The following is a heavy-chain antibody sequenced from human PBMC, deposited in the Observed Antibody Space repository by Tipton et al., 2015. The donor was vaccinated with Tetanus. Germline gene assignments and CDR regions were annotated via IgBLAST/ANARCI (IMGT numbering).Heavy chain of an antibody. CDR2: SWYDGPDK. V-gene: IGHV3-33*01. J-gene: IGHJ4*02. D-gene: IGHD2-15*01. CDR1: GFIFSSYG. CDR3: ARVADCSGGSCFSWDFFN. Sequence: SLSLSCAASGFIFSSYGIHWVRQAPGKGLEWVAVSWYDGPDKYYADSVKGRFTISRDNSKNTPYLQMNSLRAEDTALYYCARVADCSGGSCFSWDFFNWGQGTQVTVSS.